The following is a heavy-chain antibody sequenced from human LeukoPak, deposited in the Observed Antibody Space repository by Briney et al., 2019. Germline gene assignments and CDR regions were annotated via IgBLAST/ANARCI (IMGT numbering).Heavy chain of an antibody. Sequence: ASVKVSCKASGGTFSSYAINWVRQATGQGLEWMGWMNPNSGNTGYAQKFQGRVTMTRNTSISTAYMDLSSLRSEDTAVYYCARDNTAMAEWGQGTLVTVSS. CDR3: ARDNTAMAE. CDR1: GGTFSSYA. V-gene: IGHV1-8*02. J-gene: IGHJ4*02. D-gene: IGHD5-18*01. CDR2: MNPNSGNT.